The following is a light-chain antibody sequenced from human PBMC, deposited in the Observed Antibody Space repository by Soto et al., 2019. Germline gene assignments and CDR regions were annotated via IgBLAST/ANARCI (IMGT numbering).Light chain of an antibody. J-gene: IGKJ4*02. CDR2: AAS. Sequence: DIQMTQSPSRLSASVGDRVTITCRASQSIAYWLAWYQQKPGKAPNLLIYAASTLETGVPSRFSGSGYGTEFTLTIASLQPDDSATYYCQQYNSFSKTFGRGTQVEIX. CDR3: QQYNSFSKT. V-gene: IGKV1-5*01. CDR1: QSIAYW.